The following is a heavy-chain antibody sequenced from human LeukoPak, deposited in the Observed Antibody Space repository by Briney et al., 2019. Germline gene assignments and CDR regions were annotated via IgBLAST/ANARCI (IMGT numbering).Heavy chain of an antibody. CDR3: ARDNYDSSGPEYFQH. J-gene: IGHJ1*01. D-gene: IGHD3-22*01. V-gene: IGHV1-18*01. CDR1: GYTFTSYG. CDR2: ISAYNGNT. Sequence: ASVTVSCKASGYTFTSYGISWVRQAPGQGLEWMGWISAYNGNTNYAQKLQGRVTMTTDTSTSTAYMELRSLRSDDTAVYYCARDNYDSSGPEYFQHWGQGTLVTVSS.